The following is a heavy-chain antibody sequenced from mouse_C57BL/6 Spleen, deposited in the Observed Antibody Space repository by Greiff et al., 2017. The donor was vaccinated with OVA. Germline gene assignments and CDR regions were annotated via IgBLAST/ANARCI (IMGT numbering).Heavy chain of an antibody. V-gene: IGHV1-63*01. J-gene: IGHJ4*01. CDR1: GYTFTNYW. CDR3: ARKEDYYAMDY. CDR2: IYPGGGYT. Sequence: QVQLQQSGAELVRPGTSVKMSCKASGYTFTNYWIGWAKQRPGHGLEWIGDIYPGGGYTNYNEKFKGKATLTADESSSTAYMQYSSLTSEDSAIDYCARKEDYYAMDYWGQGTSVTVSS.